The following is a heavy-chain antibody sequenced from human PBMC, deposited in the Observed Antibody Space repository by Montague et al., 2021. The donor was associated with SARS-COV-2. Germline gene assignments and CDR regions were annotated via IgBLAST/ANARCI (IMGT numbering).Heavy chain of an antibody. D-gene: IGHD5-18*01. CDR3: ARIPVSGTARDQYYYDCDMDV. CDR2: IDWDDDK. J-gene: IGHJ6*02. CDR1: GFSLSTSGMC. V-gene: IGHV2-70*01. Sequence: PALVKPTQTLTLTCTFSGFSLSTSGMCVSWIRQPPGKALEWLALIDWDDDKYYSTSLKTRLTISKDTSKNQVVLTMTNMDPVDTAMYYCARIPVSGTARDQYYYDCDMDVWGQGTTVTVSS.